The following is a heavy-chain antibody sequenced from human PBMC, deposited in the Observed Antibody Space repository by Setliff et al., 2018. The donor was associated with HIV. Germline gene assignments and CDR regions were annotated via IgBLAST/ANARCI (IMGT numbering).Heavy chain of an antibody. CDR1: GYYFTDNY. CDR2: IYPSGGSG. J-gene: IGHJ3*02. V-gene: IGHV1-46*01. Sequence: ASVKVSCKAFGYYFTDNYIQWVRQAPGQGLEWMAVIYPSGGSGTFAQKFQGRATLTTDTSTSTLYMELTNLRSEDTAVYYCARGATGNLEALDIWGQGTMVTVSS. CDR3: ARGATGNLEALDI. D-gene: IGHD6-13*01.